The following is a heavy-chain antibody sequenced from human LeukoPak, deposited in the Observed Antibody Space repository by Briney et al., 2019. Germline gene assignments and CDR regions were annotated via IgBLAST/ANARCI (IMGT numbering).Heavy chain of an antibody. Sequence: SETLSLTCTVSGGSISSYYWSWIRQPPGKGLEWIGYIYYSGSTNYNPSLKSRVTISVDTSKNQFSLKLSSVTAADTAVYYCARVSVGVVIIRAWYFDLWGRGTLVTVSS. V-gene: IGHV4-59*01. D-gene: IGHD3-3*01. CDR1: GGSISSYY. CDR2: IYYSGST. CDR3: ARVSVGVVIIRAWYFDL. J-gene: IGHJ2*01.